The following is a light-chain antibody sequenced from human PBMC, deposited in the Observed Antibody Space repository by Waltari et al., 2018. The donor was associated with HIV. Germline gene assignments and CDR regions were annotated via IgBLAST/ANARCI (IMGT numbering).Light chain of an antibody. CDR1: QSVGSF. CDR2: DAS. J-gene: IGKJ2*03. Sequence: EIVRTKAPATRSMSPGERATLSCRASQSVGSFLVWYQQIPGQAPRLLIYDASKRATGIPARFSGRGSGTDFTLTIDSLEPEDFGVYYCQQRTNWPPYSFGQGTKLEI. V-gene: IGKV3-11*01. CDR3: QQRTNWPPYS.